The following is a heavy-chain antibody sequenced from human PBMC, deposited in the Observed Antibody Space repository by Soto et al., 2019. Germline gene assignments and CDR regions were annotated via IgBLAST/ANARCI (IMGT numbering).Heavy chain of an antibody. CDR2: ISAYNGNT. J-gene: IGHJ4*02. Sequence: QVQLVQSGDEVKKPGASVKVSCKASGYTFTSYGISWVRQAPGQGLEWMGWISAYNGNTNYAQKLQGRVTMTTDTSTSTAYMELRSLRSDDTAVYYCARDREYSGYANPPTFDYWGQGTLVSVSS. V-gene: IGHV1-18*01. CDR1: GYTFTSYG. CDR3: ARDREYSGYANPPTFDY. D-gene: IGHD5-12*01.